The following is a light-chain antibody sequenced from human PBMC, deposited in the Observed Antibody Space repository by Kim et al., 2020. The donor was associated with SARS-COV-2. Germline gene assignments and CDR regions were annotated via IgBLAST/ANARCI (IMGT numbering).Light chain of an antibody. Sequence: GSVGDRVIITCRASQSISTYLKWYQERVGKAPKFLIYGASRLQSRVPARFTGSGSGTDFTLTITSLQPEDIATYYCQQSYNTHLTVGGGTKVDIK. CDR3: QQSYNTHLT. CDR2: GAS. CDR1: QSISTY. J-gene: IGKJ4*01. V-gene: IGKV1-39*01.